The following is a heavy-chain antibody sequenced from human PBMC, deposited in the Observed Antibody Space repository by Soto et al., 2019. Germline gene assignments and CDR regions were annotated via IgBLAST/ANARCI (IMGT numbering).Heavy chain of an antibody. CDR2: IYYSGST. J-gene: IGHJ4*02. CDR3: ARALNYDILTGYDN. V-gene: IGHV4-59*01. D-gene: IGHD3-9*01. Sequence: PSETLSLTCTVSGGSISSYYWSWIRQPPGKGLEWIGYIYYSGSTNYNPSLKSRVTISVDTSKNQFSLKLSSVTAADTAVYYCARALNYDILTGYDNWGQGTLVTVSS. CDR1: GGSISSYY.